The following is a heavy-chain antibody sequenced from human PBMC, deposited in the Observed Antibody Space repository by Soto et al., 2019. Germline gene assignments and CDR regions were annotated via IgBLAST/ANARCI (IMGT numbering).Heavy chain of an antibody. CDR2: IYYSRTT. V-gene: IGHV4-59*01. Sequence: QVQLQESGPGLVKPSETLSLTCSVLGVSISSYYWSWIRQPPGKGLEYIGYIYYSRTTNYNPSLKSRVTISGDTSKNQLSLNLSSVTAADTAVYYCARVPYHCSGGRCYFDGMDVWGQGTTVTVSS. CDR3: ARVPYHCSGGRCYFDGMDV. D-gene: IGHD2-15*01. CDR1: GVSISSYY. J-gene: IGHJ6*02.